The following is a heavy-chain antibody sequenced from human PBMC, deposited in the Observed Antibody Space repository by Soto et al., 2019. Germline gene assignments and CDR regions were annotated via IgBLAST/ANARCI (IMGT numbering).Heavy chain of an antibody. CDR3: AGDYVEMAPVGAFDI. D-gene: IGHD3-16*01. CDR1: GFTFSSYG. Sequence: GGSLRLSCAASGFTFSSYGMHWVRQAPGKGLEWVAVIWYDGSNKYYADSVKGRFTISRDNSKNRLYLQMNSLRAEDTAVYYCAGDYVEMAPVGAFDIWGQGTMVTVSS. V-gene: IGHV3-33*01. J-gene: IGHJ3*02. CDR2: IWYDGSNK.